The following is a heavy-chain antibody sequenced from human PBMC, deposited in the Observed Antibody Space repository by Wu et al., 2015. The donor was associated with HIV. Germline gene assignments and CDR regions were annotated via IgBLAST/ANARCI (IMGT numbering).Heavy chain of an antibody. J-gene: IGHJ1*01. D-gene: IGHD3-16*01. Sequence: QVQLVQSEADVQKPGASVNISCKASGYNYTKYGVTWVRQAPGQGLEWMGWITVFNGNTNYAQKFQDRVIMTTDTLTNTAYMELKSLTSDDTAVYFCARDYDDRGSVSLGSWGQGTMVTVSS. CDR1: GYNYTKYG. V-gene: IGHV1-18*01. CDR3: ARDYDDRGSVSLGS. CDR2: ITVFNGNT.